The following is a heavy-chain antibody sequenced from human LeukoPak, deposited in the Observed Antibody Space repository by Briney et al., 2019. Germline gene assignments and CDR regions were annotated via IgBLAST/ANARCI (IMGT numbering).Heavy chain of an antibody. Sequence: ASVKVSCKASGGTFSSYAISWVRQAPGHGLEWMGGIIPIFGTANYAQKFQGRVTITADKSTNTAYMELSSLRSEDTAVYYCASGGVGALDIWGQGTMVTVSS. CDR2: IIPIFGTA. J-gene: IGHJ3*02. D-gene: IGHD3-16*01. CDR3: ASGGVGALDI. V-gene: IGHV1-69*06. CDR1: GGTFSSYA.